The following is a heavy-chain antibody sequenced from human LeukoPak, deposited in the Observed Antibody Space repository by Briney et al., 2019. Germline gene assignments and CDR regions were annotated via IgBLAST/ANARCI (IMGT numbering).Heavy chain of an antibody. CDR2: IWHDGSNK. D-gene: IGHD5-18*01. V-gene: IGHV3-33*01. CDR1: GFTFSSYG. CDR3: AREYSSRADAFDI. J-gene: IGHJ3*02. Sequence: GGSLRLSCAASGFTFSSYGMHWVRQAPGKGLEWVAVIWHDGSNKYYADSVKGRFTISRDNSKNTLYLQMNSLRAEDTAVYYCAREYSSRADAFDIWGQGTMVTVSS.